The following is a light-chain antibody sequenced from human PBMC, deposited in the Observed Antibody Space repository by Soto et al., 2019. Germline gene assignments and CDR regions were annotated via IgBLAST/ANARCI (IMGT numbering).Light chain of an antibody. J-gene: IGKJ5*01. V-gene: IGKV3-15*01. Sequence: EVVLSQSPGTLSLSPGESATLSCRASQIVNTFYLAWYQQKPGQPPRLLIYDTSTRATGIPARFSGSGSGTEFTLTISSLQSEDFAVYYCQQYNNWPPITFGQGTRLEIK. CDR2: DTS. CDR3: QQYNNWPPIT. CDR1: QIVNTFY.